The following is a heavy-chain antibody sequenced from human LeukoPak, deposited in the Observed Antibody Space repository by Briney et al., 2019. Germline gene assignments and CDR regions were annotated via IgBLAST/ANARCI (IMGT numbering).Heavy chain of an antibody. D-gene: IGHD3-3*01. Sequence: GASVKVSCKASGYTFTSYDINWVRQATGQGLEWMGWMNPNSGNTGYAQKFQGRVTMTGNTSISTAYMELSSLRSEDTAVYYCARVGGYDFWSGYYTPFDYWGQGTLVTVSS. CDR2: MNPNSGNT. CDR3: ARVGGYDFWSGYYTPFDY. V-gene: IGHV1-8*01. J-gene: IGHJ4*02. CDR1: GYTFTSYD.